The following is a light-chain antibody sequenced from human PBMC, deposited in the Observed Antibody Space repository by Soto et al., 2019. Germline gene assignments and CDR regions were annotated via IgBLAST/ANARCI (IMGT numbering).Light chain of an antibody. Sequence: QSVLTQPPSASGTPGQRVTISCSGSSSNIGKNYVYWYQQLPGTAPKLLIYRNNQRPSGVPDQFSGSKSGTSASLAISGLRSDDEEDDYCSVSDANLSAWVFGGGTKLTVL. CDR3: SVSDANLSAWV. V-gene: IGLV1-47*01. CDR1: SSNIGKNY. CDR2: RNN. J-gene: IGLJ3*02.